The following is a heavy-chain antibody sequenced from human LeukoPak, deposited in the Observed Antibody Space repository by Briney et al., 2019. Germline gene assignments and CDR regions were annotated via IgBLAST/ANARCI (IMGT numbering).Heavy chain of an antibody. CDR1: GFTFSSYA. J-gene: IGHJ4*02. D-gene: IGHD3-22*01. CDR2: ISGSGGST. Sequence: PGGSLRLSCAASGFTFSSYAMSWVRQAPGKGLEWVSAISGSGGSTYYADSVKGRFTISRDNSKNTLYLQMNSLRAEDTAVYYCAKKNYDSSGYYLLNFDYWGQGTLVTVSS. CDR3: AKKNYDSSGYYLLNFDY. V-gene: IGHV3-23*01.